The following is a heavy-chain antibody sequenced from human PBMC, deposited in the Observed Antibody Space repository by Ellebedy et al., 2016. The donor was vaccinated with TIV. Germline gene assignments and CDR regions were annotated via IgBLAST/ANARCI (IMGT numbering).Heavy chain of an antibody. Sequence: GESLKISXAASGFTVSSNYINWVRQAPGKGLDWVSVMYSGGSTFYADSVKGRFTVSRDNSKNTLYLQMNSLRAEDTAVYYCGRGSTGNYYAMDVWGQGTTVTVPS. V-gene: IGHV3-53*01. J-gene: IGHJ6*02. CDR2: MYSGGST. CDR1: GFTVSSNY. CDR3: GRGSTGNYYAMDV. D-gene: IGHD1-1*01.